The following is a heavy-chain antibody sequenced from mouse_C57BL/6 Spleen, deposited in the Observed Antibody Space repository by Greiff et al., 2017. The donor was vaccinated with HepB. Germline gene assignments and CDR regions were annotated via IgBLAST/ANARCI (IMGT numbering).Heavy chain of an antibody. Sequence: VQLQQSGAELVKPGASVKISCKASGYAFSSYWMNWVKQRPGRGLEWIGQIYPGDGDTNYNGKFKGKATLTADKSSSTAYMQLSSLTSEDSAVYVCARYLRLTGNFDYWGQGTTLTVSS. CDR3: ARYLRLTGNFDY. D-gene: IGHD4-1*01. V-gene: IGHV1-80*01. CDR2: IYPGDGDT. J-gene: IGHJ2*01. CDR1: GYAFSSYW.